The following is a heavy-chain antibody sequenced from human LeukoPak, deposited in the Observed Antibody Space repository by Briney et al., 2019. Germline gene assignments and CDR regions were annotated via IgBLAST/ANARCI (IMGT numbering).Heavy chain of an antibody. CDR3: ASAYCGGDCTPYWYFDL. V-gene: IGHV4-4*02. J-gene: IGHJ2*01. CDR1: GGSISSSNW. Sequence: SETLSLTCAVSGGSISSSNWWSWVRPPPGKGLEWIGEIYHSGSTNYNPSLKSRVTISVDKSKNQFSLKLSSVTAADTAVYYCASAYCGGDCTPYWYFDLWGRGTLVTVSS. CDR2: IYHSGST. D-gene: IGHD2-21*02.